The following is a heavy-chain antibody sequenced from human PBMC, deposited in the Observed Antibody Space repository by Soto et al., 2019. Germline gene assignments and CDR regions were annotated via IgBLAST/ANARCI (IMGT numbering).Heavy chain of an antibody. D-gene: IGHD3-10*01. V-gene: IGHV1-69*06. J-gene: IGHJ4*02. CDR3: ARAPRTGPSLPIRY. CDR2: IIPIFGTA. CDR1: GGTFSSYA. Sequence: QVQLVQSGAEVKKPGSSVKVSCKASGGTFSSYAISWVRQAPGQGLEWMGGIIPIFGTANYAQKFQGRVTMTRDTSISTAYLELSRLRSDDTAVYYCARAPRTGPSLPIRYWGQGTLVIVSP.